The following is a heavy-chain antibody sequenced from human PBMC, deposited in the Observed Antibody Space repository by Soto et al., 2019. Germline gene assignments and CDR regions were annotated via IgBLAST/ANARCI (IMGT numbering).Heavy chain of an antibody. CDR3: AKGRLAYCGGDCPYGMDV. Sequence: GGSLRLSCAASGFTHNSYWMHWVRQAPGMGLVWVSRISPDGSGATYADSVKGRFTISRDDAKNTLYLQMNSLRAEDTAVYYCAKGRLAYCGGDCPYGMDVWGQGTTVTVSS. D-gene: IGHD2-21*02. CDR1: GFTHNSYW. J-gene: IGHJ6*02. V-gene: IGHV3-74*03. CDR2: ISPDGSGA.